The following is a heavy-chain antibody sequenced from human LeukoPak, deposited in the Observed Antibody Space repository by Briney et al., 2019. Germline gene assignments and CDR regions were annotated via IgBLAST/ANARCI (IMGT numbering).Heavy chain of an antibody. D-gene: IGHD2-15*01. Sequence: GGSLRLSCAASGFTFSSYAMHWVRQAPGKGLEWVAVISYDGSNKYYADSVKGRFTISRDNAKNSLYLQMNSLRAEDTAVYYCARVISPLRDIVVVVAATVGFDYWGQGTLVTVSS. CDR3: ARVISPLRDIVVVVAATVGFDY. J-gene: IGHJ4*02. V-gene: IGHV3-30-3*01. CDR2: ISYDGSNK. CDR1: GFTFSSYA.